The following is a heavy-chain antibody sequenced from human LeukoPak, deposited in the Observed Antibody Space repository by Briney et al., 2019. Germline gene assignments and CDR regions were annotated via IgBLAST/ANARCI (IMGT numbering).Heavy chain of an antibody. CDR3: ARVCVGDYCGSRDNWFDP. CDR2: ISSSSSTI. V-gene: IGHV3-48*01. CDR1: GFTFSSYS. J-gene: IGHJ5*02. D-gene: IGHD3-10*01. Sequence: GGSLRLSCAASGFTFSSYSMNWVRQAPGKGLEWVSYISSSSSTIYYADSVKGRFTISRDNAKNSLYLQMNSLRAEDTAVYYCARVCVGDYCGSRDNWFDPWGQGTLVTVSS.